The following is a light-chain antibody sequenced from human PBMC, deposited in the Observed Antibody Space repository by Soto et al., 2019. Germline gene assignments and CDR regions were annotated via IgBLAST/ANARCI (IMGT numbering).Light chain of an antibody. Sequence: EIVLTQSPGTLSLSPGERATLSCRASHTISSSYLAWYQQKPGQAPRLLMYGISRRATGIPDRFSGSGSGTAFTHTITRLEPEDFAVYYCQQYVTSSPRTFGQGTKVEIK. CDR1: HTISSSY. CDR3: QQYVTSSPRT. CDR2: GIS. J-gene: IGKJ1*01. V-gene: IGKV3-20*01.